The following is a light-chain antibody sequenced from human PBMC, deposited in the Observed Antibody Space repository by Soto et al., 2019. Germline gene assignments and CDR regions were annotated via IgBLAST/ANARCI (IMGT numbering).Light chain of an antibody. J-gene: IGLJ3*02. CDR1: SRDIGSHNF. Sequence: QSALTQPASVSGSPGQSITISCTGTSRDIGSHNFVSWYQQRPGKAPKLMIFEVTKRPSGVSNRFSASKSGNTASLTISGVQAEDEADYYCCSYAGNTTWVFGGGTKLTVL. CDR3: CSYAGNTTWV. CDR2: EVT. V-gene: IGLV2-23*02.